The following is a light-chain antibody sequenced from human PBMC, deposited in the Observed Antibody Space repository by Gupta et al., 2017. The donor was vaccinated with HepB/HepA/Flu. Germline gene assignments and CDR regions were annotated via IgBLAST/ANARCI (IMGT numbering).Light chain of an antibody. CDR3: QQSYTPLYT. Sequence: DIQMTHSPSSLSASVGDRVTITCRASQSISRYLNWYQHKPGRVPKLLIYASSNLRSGVPSRFSGSGSGTHFTLTISSLQPEDFATYYCQQSYTPLYTFGQGTKLEIK. CDR1: QSISRY. J-gene: IGKJ2*01. CDR2: ASS. V-gene: IGKV1-39*01.